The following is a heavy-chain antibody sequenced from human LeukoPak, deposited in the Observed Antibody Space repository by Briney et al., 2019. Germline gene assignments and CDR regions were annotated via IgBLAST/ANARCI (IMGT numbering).Heavy chain of an antibody. CDR2: IYHSGST. D-gene: IGHD3-22*01. J-gene: IGHJ3*02. V-gene: IGHV4-30-2*01. Sequence: LRLSCAASGFTVSSNYMSWVRQPPGKGLEWIGYIYHSGSTYYNPSLKSRVTISVDRSKNQFSLKLSSVTAADTAVYYCARGGDYYDSGAFDIWGQGTMVTVSS. CDR3: ARGGDYYDSGAFDI. CDR1: GFTVSSNY.